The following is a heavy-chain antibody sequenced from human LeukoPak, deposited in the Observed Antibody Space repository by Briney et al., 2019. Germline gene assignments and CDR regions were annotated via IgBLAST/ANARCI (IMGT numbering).Heavy chain of an antibody. CDR1: GFTFTDYW. CDR2: ITNSGGNT. CDR3: AKAPMEDSWYVHFDY. J-gene: IGHJ4*02. V-gene: IGHV3-23*01. Sequence: GGSLRLSCAASGFTFTDYWMSWVRQAPGKGLEWVSAITNSGGNTYYADFVKGRFAISRDNSKNTLYLQINSLRAEDTAIYYCAKAPMEDSWYVHFDYWGQGTLVTVSS. D-gene: IGHD6-13*01.